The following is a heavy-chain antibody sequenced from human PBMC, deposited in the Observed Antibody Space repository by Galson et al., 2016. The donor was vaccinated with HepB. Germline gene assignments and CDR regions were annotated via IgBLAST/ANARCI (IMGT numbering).Heavy chain of an antibody. D-gene: IGHD5-12*01. J-gene: IGHJ5*02. CDR2: INSDGSFT. CDR3: ARDQLYSEVGWFDP. Sequence: SLRLSCAASGFTFSRYWMHWVRQVPGKGLVWVSRINSDGSFTRYADSVEGRFTISRDNAKNTLYLQMNSLRAEDTAVYFCARDQLYSEVGWFDPWGQGTLVTVSS. V-gene: IGHV3-74*01. CDR1: GFTFSRYW.